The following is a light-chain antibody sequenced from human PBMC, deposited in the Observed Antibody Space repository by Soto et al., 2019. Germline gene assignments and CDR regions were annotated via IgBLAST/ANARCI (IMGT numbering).Light chain of an antibody. Sequence: QSSLTQPPSASVSPGESVTISCTGTSSDVGGYNYVSWYQQHPGKAPKLIISEVSKRPSGVPDRFSGSKSGNTASLTVSGLQAEDEADYYCTSHAGSTTYVFGTGTKVTVL. CDR1: SSDVGGYNY. CDR3: TSHAGSTTYV. J-gene: IGLJ1*01. V-gene: IGLV2-8*01. CDR2: EVS.